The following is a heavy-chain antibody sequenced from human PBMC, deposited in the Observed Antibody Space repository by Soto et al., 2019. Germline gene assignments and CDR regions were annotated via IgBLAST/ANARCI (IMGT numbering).Heavy chain of an antibody. CDR1: GGSISSYY. V-gene: IGHV4-59*01. Sequence: SETLSLTCTVSGGSISSYYWSWIRQPPGKGLEWIGYIYYSGSTNYNPSLKSRVTISVDTSKNQFSLKLSSVTAADTAVYYCARAGTMVRGPYYYYGMDVWGQGTTVTVSS. CDR3: ARAGTMVRGPYYYYGMDV. D-gene: IGHD3-10*01. CDR2: IYYSGST. J-gene: IGHJ6*02.